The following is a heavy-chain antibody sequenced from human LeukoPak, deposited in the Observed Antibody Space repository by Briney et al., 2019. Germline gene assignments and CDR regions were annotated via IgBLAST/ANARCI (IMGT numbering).Heavy chain of an antibody. V-gene: IGHV3-23*01. CDR1: GLTFNSHS. D-gene: IGHD3-10*01. Sequence: QSGGPLRLSCVASGLTFNSHSMSWVRQAPGMGLEWVSVVSTNGDVTFYADSVKGRFTISRDNSKNTLLLQMNSLRAEDTAVYYCAKLSLSGRSQSADYWGQGTLVTVSS. J-gene: IGHJ4*02. CDR2: VSTNGDVT. CDR3: AKLSLSGRSQSADY.